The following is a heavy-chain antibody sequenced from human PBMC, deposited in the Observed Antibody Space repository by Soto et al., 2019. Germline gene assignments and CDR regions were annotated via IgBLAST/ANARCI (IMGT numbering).Heavy chain of an antibody. CDR1: GYTFNTYG. D-gene: IGHD5-18*01. Sequence: GASVKVSCKASGYTFNTYGISWVRQAPGQGLEWMGWISGYNGDTHYAQKFQGRVTMTTDTSTSTAYMELRSLRSDDTAMYYCARENVLSYVDTAMVDYFDYWGQGTLVTVSS. CDR2: ISGYNGDT. J-gene: IGHJ4*02. CDR3: ARENVLSYVDTAMVDYFDY. V-gene: IGHV1-18*01.